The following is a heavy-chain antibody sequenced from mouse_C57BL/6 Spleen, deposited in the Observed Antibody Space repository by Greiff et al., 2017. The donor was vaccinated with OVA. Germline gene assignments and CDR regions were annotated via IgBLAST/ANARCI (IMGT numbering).Heavy chain of an antibody. CDR2: INPNNGGT. V-gene: IGHV1-22*01. J-gene: IGHJ3*01. CDR3: ARDKFTLYGGFAY. D-gene: IGHD1-1*01. CDR1: GYTFTDYN. Sequence: EVQGVESGPELVKPGASVKMSCKASGYTFTDYNMHWVKQSHGKSLEWIGYINPNNGGTSYNQKFKGKATLTVNKSSSTAYMELRSLTSEDSAVYYCARDKFTLYGGFAYWGQGTLVTVSA.